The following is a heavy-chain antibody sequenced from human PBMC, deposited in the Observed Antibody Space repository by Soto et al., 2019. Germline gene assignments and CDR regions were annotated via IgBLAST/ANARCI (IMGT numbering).Heavy chain of an antibody. CDR1: GFTFTSSA. D-gene: IGHD2-2*01. CDR3: AADVFSYQLPERGLFDY. V-gene: IGHV1-58*01. Sequence: QMQLVQSGPEVKKPGTSVKVSCKASGFTFTSSAVQWVRQARGQRLEWIGWIVVGSGNTNYAQKFQERVTITRDMSRSTAYMELSSLRSEDTAVYYCAADVFSYQLPERGLFDYWGQGTLVTVSS. J-gene: IGHJ4*02. CDR2: IVVGSGNT.